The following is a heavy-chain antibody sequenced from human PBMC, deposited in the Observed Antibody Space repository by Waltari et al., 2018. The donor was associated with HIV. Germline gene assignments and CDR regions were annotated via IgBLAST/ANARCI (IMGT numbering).Heavy chain of an antibody. D-gene: IGHD2-15*01. CDR2: VYPSGST. CDR1: GGSISSGSYY. V-gene: IGHV4-61*02. CDR3: ARVFCSGGSCYGDGRYGMDV. Sequence: QVQLQESGPGLVKPLQTLSLTCTVSGGSISSGSYYWNWLRQPAGKGLEWMGRVYPSGSTTYNPSRNRLATVSVDTSKNQFPLKLSSVTAADTAVYYCARVFCSGGSCYGDGRYGMDVWGQGTTVTVAS. J-gene: IGHJ6*02.